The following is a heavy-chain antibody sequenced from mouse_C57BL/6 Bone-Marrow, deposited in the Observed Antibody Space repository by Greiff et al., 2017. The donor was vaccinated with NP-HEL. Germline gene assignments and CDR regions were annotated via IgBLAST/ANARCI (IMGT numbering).Heavy chain of an antibody. J-gene: IGHJ3*01. Sequence: QVQLQQSGAELVKPGASVKLSCKASGYTFTSYWMQWVKQRPGQGLEWIGEIDPSDSYTNYNQKFKGKATLTVDTSSSTAYMQLSSLTSEDSAVYYCARWGVYYDYDGVAYWGQGTLVTVSA. CDR3: ARWGVYYDYDGVAY. D-gene: IGHD2-4*01. CDR2: IDPSDSYT. V-gene: IGHV1-50*01. CDR1: GYTFTSYW.